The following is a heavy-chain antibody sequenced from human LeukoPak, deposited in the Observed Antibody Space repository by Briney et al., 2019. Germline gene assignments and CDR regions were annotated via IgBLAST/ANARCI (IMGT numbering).Heavy chain of an antibody. J-gene: IGHJ3*02. V-gene: IGHV4-34*01. Sequence: SETLSLTCAVYRGSFSGYSWSWIRQSPEKGLEWIGEVNHTGGITYTPSLKSRVTIAIDTSKNQFSLQLTSVTAADTAVYYCERQYTFAIWGRWTVVSLSS. CDR1: RGSFSGYS. D-gene: IGHD6-6*01. CDR2: VNHTGGI. CDR3: ERQYTFAI.